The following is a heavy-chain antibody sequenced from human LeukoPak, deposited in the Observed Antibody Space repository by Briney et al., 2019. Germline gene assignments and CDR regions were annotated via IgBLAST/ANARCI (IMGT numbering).Heavy chain of an antibody. CDR2: ISYDGSNK. V-gene: IGHV3-30-3*01. J-gene: IGHJ4*02. Sequence: GGSPRLSCAASGFTFSSYAMHWVRQAPGKGLEWVAVISYDGSNKYYADSVKGRFTISRDNSKNTLYLQMNSLRAEDTAVYYCARDRRGYSYNRGFDYWGQGTLVTVSS. CDR1: GFTFSSYA. CDR3: ARDRRGYSYNRGFDY. D-gene: IGHD5-18*01.